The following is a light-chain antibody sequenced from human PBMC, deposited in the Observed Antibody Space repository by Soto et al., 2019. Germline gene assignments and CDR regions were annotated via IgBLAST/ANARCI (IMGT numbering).Light chain of an antibody. CDR1: QSVSSN. Sequence: EIVMTQYPATLSVSPGERATLSCRASQSVSSNLAWYQQKPGQAPRLLIYGASTRATGIPARFSGSGSGTEFTLTISSLQSEDFATYYCQQANSFPRTFGQGTKVDIK. CDR2: GAS. V-gene: IGKV3-15*01. J-gene: IGKJ1*01. CDR3: QQANSFPRT.